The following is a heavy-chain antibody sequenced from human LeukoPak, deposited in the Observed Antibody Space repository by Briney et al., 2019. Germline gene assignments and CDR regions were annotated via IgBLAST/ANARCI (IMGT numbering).Heavy chain of an antibody. D-gene: IGHD2-2*03. CDR2: IRYDGNNK. V-gene: IGHV3-30*02. Sequence: PGGSLRLSCAASGFIFGTYGMHWVRQAPGKGLEWVAFIRYDGNNKYYADSVKGRFTISRDNSKNTLYLQMNSLRAEDTAVYYCARDHMDIVVVPAAMLHWGQGTKVTVSS. J-gene: IGHJ3*01. CDR1: GFIFGTYG. CDR3: ARDHMDIVVVPAAMLH.